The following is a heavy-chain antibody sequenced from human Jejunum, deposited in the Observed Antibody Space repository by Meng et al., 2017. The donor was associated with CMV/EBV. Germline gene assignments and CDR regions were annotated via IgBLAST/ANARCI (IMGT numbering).Heavy chain of an antibody. D-gene: IGHD2-15*01. J-gene: IGHJ4*02. CDR2: IRNKANNYIT. CDR3: ARAGPLGYCNVNYCGVDDY. CDR1: HF. Sequence: HFMDWVRQAPGKGLEWVGRIRNKANNYITEYAASVKGRFAISRDDSKKSLYLQMNSLKTEDTAVYYCARAGPLGYCNVNYCGVDDYWGQGTLVTVSS. V-gene: IGHV3-72*01.